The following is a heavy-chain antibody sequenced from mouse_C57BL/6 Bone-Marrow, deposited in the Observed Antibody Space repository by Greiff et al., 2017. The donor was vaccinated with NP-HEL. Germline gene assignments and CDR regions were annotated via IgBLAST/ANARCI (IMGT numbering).Heavy chain of an antibody. J-gene: IGHJ2*01. CDR1: GFNIKDYY. D-gene: IGHD2-5*01. CDR3: AEIPAYYSNYHVGY. V-gene: IGHV14-2*01. CDR2: IDPEDGET. Sequence: EVQLQQSGAELVKPGASVKLSCTASGFNIKDYYMPWVKQRTEQGLEWIGRIDPEDGETKYAPKFQGKATITADTSSNTAYLQLSSLTSEDTAVYYCAEIPAYYSNYHVGYWGQGTTLTVSS.